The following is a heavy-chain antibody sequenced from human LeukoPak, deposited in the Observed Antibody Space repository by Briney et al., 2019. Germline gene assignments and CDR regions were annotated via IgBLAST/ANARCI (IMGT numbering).Heavy chain of an antibody. CDR3: ARDNGDGSGSSYYYYYYGMDV. V-gene: IGHV4-39*02. CDR1: GDSISNINYY. J-gene: IGHJ6*02. CDR2: IYFSGSA. Sequence: AETLSLTCTVSGDSISNINYYWGWIRQTPGKGLEWIGTIYFSGSAFYTPSLKSRVTMSVDTSKSQFSLKLSSVTAADTAVYYCARDNGDGSGSSYYYYYYGMDVWGQGTTVTVSS. D-gene: IGHD3-10*01.